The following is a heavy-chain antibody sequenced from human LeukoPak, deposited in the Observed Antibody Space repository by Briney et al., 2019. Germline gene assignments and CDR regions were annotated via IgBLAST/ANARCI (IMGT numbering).Heavy chain of an antibody. J-gene: IGHJ5*02. CDR3: ARDRGCSSTSCWENWFDP. CDR2: ISAYNGNT. D-gene: IGHD2-2*01. V-gene: IGHV1-18*01. CDR1: GYTFTSYG. Sequence: ASVKVSCKASGYTFTSYGISWVRQAPGQGLEWMGWISAYNGNTNYAQKLQGRVTMTTDTSTSTAYMELRSLRSDDTAVYYCARDRGCSSTSCWENWFDPWGQGTLVTVSS.